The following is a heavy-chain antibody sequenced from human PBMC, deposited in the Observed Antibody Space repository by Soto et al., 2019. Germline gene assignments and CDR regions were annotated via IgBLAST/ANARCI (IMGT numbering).Heavy chain of an antibody. D-gene: IGHD3-9*01. CDR3: ARPKYDILTGYVFDY. CDR1: GGSISSSSYY. Sequence: SETLSLTCTVSGGSISSSSYYWGWIRQPPGKGLEWIGSIYYSGSTYYNPSLKSRVTISVDTSKNQFSLKLSSVTAADTAVYYCARPKYDILTGYVFDYWGQGTLVTVSS. J-gene: IGHJ4*02. V-gene: IGHV4-39*01. CDR2: IYYSGST.